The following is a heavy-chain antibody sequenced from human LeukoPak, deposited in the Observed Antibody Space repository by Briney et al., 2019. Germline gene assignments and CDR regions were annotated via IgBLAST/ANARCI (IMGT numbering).Heavy chain of an antibody. Sequence: GGSLRLSCAVSGFTVSDIYMSWVRQAPGKGLEWVSIIYSGGSTYYADSVKGRFTISRDNSKNTLYLQMNSLRAEDTAVYYCARDISSGYYDAFDIWGQGTMVTVSS. D-gene: IGHD3-22*01. V-gene: IGHV3-66*01. CDR2: IYSGGST. CDR3: ARDISSGYYDAFDI. J-gene: IGHJ3*02. CDR1: GFTVSDIY.